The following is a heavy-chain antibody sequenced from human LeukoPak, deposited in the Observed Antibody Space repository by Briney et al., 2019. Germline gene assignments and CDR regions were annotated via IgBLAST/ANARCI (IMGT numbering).Heavy chain of an antibody. V-gene: IGHV3-7*03. CDR1: GFTFSTYW. J-gene: IGHJ4*02. Sequence: GGSLRLSCAASGFTFSTYWMSWVRQAPGKGLEWVADIKQDGSEKYYVDSVKGRFTISRDNAKNSLYLQMNSLRAEDTAVYYCASMGYYYDSSGYYRYWGQGTLVTVSS. D-gene: IGHD3-22*01. CDR2: IKQDGSEK. CDR3: ASMGYYYDSSGYYRY.